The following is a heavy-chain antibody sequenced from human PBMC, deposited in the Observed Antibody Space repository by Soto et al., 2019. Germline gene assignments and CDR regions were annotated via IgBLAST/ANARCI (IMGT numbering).Heavy chain of an antibody. CDR1: GFTLSTYW. J-gene: IGHJ4*01. CDR2: INQDGSQK. V-gene: IGHV3-7*05. CDR3: VRDVSGWYGY. D-gene: IGHD6-19*01. Sequence: EVQLVESGGGLVQPGGSLRLSCAASGFTLSTYWMTWVRQTPDKGLQWVANINQDGSQKYYVDSVRGRFTISRDNANNSLYLQMNSLRSEDTAVYYCVRDVSGWYGYWGQGTQVTVSS.